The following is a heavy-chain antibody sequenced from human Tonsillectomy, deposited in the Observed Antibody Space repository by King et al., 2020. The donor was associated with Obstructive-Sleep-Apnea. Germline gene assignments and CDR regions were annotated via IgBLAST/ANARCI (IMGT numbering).Heavy chain of an antibody. D-gene: IGHD2-8*02. CDR3: ARDLVMDV. CDR1: GFTVSSKY. V-gene: IGHV3-66*01. J-gene: IGHJ6*02. Sequence: VQLVESGGGLVQPGGSLRLACAASGFTVSSKYISWVRQAPGKGLEWVSVIYAVGSTYYADSVKGRFTISRDNSKNTVYLQMKSLRAEDTAVYFCARDLVMDVWGQGTTVTVSS. CDR2: IYAVGST.